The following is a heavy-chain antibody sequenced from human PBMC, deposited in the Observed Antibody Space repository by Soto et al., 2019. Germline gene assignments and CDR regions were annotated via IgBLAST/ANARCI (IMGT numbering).Heavy chain of an antibody. CDR3: ARRARYYDSSGRGGGYFDY. CDR2: IYYSGST. V-gene: IGHV4-39*01. J-gene: IGHJ4*02. CDR1: GGSISSSSYY. Sequence: QLQLQESGPGLVKPSETLSLTCTVSGGSISSSSYYWGWIRQPPGKGLEWIGSIYYSGSTYYNPSLKSRGPISEDTAKNQSSRKLSSVTAADTAVYYWARRARYYDSSGRGGGYFDYWGQGTLVTVSS. D-gene: IGHD3-22*01.